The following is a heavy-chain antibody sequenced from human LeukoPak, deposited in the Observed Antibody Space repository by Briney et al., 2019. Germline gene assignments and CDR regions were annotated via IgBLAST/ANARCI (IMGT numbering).Heavy chain of an antibody. CDR3: ARDQSATTVTKTSLAFDI. D-gene: IGHD4-17*01. J-gene: IGHJ3*02. Sequence: GASVKVSCKASGYTFTGYYMHWVRQAPGQGLEWMGGIIPIFGTANYAQKFQGRVTITADKSTSTAYMELSSLRSEDTAVYYCARDQSATTVTKTSLAFDIWGQGTMVTVSS. V-gene: IGHV1-69*06. CDR1: GYTFTGYY. CDR2: IIPIFGTA.